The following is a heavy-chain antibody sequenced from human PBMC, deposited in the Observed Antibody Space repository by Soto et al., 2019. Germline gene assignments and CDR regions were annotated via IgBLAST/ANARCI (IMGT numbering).Heavy chain of an antibody. J-gene: IGHJ6*02. Sequence: TGGSLRLSCAASGFTFSSYAMHWVRQAPGKGLEWVAVISYDGSNKYYADSVKGRFTISRDNSKNTLYLQMNSLRAEDTAVYYCARDLAILWFGDYYYYGMDVWGQGTTVTVSS. D-gene: IGHD3-10*01. CDR1: GFTFSSYA. CDR2: ISYDGSNK. CDR3: ARDLAILWFGDYYYYGMDV. V-gene: IGHV3-30-3*01.